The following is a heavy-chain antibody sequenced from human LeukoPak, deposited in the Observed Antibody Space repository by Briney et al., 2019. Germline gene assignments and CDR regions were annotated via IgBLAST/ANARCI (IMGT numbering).Heavy chain of an antibody. CDR2: INPNSGGT. Sequence: ASVKVSCKASGYTFTGYYMHWVRQAPGQGLEWMGWINPNSGGTNYAQKFQGRVTMTRDTSISTAYMELSRLRSDDTAVYYCAREEQWLVYRAFDIWGQGTMVTVSS. CDR3: AREEQWLVYRAFDI. J-gene: IGHJ3*02. V-gene: IGHV1-2*02. CDR1: GYTFTGYY. D-gene: IGHD6-19*01.